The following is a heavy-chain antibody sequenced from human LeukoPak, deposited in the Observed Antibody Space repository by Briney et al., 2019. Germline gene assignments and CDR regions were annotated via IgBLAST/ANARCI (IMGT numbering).Heavy chain of an antibody. V-gene: IGHV4-59*01. CDR3: ARGGSVYYYYYYMDV. J-gene: IGHJ6*03. CDR1: GGSISSYY. CDR2: IYYSGST. D-gene: IGHD2-8*02. Sequence: SETLSLTCTVSGGSISSYYWSWIRQPPGKGLEWIGYIYYSGSTNYNPSLKSRVTISVDTSKNQFSLKLSSVTAADTAVYYCARGGSVYYYYYYMDVWGKGTTVTISS.